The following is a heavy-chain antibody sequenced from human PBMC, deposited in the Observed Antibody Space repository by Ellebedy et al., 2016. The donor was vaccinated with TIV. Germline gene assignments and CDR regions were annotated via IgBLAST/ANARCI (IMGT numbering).Heavy chain of an antibody. Sequence: MPSETLSLTCTVSGGSISSYYWSWIRQPAGKGLEWIGRIYTSGSTNYNPSLKSRVTMSVDTSKNQFSLKLSSVTAADTAVYYCARDWGYGGWAYYFDYWGQGTLVTVSS. D-gene: IGHD4-23*01. CDR2: IYTSGST. V-gene: IGHV4-4*07. J-gene: IGHJ4*02. CDR1: GGSISSYY. CDR3: ARDWGYGGWAYYFDY.